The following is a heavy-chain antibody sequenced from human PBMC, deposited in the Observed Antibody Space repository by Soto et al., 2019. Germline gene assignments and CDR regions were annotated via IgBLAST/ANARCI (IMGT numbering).Heavy chain of an antibody. D-gene: IGHD2-15*01. CDR1: GGSISSGGYY. CDR2: IYYCGST. J-gene: IGHJ6*02. Sequence: QVQLQESGPGLVKPSQTLSLTCTVSGGSISSGGYYWSWIRQHPGKGLEWIGYIYYCGSTYYNPSLKSRVTISVDTSKNQFSLKLSSVTAADTAVYYCARALGYCSGGSCSTIYYYYYGMDVWGQGTTVTVSS. CDR3: ARALGYCSGGSCSTIYYYYYGMDV. V-gene: IGHV4-31*03.